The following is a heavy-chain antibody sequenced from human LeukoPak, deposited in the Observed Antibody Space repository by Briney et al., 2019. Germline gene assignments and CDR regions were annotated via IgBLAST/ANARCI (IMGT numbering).Heavy chain of an antibody. D-gene: IGHD3-10*01. CDR2: INISGST. CDR3: ARQKKAGYYDSGTYLLSYFDY. Sequence: SETLSLTCAVYGGSFSGYCWSWIRQPPGKGLEWIGEINISGSTNYNPSLKSRVTISVDTSKNQFSLKLSSVTAADTAVYYCARQKKAGYYDSGTYLLSYFDYWGQGTLLTVSS. CDR1: GGSFSGYC. V-gene: IGHV4-34*01. J-gene: IGHJ4*02.